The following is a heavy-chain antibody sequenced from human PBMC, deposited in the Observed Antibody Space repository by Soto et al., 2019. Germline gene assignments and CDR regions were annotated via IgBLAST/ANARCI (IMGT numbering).Heavy chain of an antibody. V-gene: IGHV1-18*01. CDR2: ISAYNGNT. J-gene: IGHJ6*03. Sequence: QAQLVQSGVEVKKPGASVKVSCKASGYRFTNYGITWVRQAPGQGFVCMVWISAYNGNTNYAQKFHGRVTMTTDAATSTAYLELRSLRSDDTAVYYCARDRGVAPPVAGNTHYYYYMDVWGKGTTVTVSS. CDR1: GYRFTNYG. CDR3: ARDRGVAPPVAGNTHYYYYMDV. D-gene: IGHD6-19*01.